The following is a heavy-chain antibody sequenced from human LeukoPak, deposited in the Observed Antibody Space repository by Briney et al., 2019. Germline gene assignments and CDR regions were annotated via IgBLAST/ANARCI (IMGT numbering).Heavy chain of an antibody. CDR1: GFTFSSYA. CDR3: AKGSYYDSSGSFYFDY. J-gene: IGHJ4*02. Sequence: GGSLRLSCAASGFTFSSYAMSWVRQAPGKGLEWVSGISGSGDNTYYADSVKGRFTISRDNSKNTLYVQMNSLGTEDTAAYYCAKGSYYDSSGSFYFDYWGQGTLVTVSS. V-gene: IGHV3-23*01. CDR2: ISGSGDNT. D-gene: IGHD3-22*01.